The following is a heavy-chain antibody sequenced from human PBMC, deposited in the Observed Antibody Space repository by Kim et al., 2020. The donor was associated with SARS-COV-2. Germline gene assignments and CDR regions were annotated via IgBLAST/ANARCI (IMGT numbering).Heavy chain of an antibody. CDR2: IYYSGST. V-gene: IGHV4-59*01. J-gene: IGHJ6*02. Sequence: SETLSLTCTVSGGSISSYYWSWIRQPPGKGLEWIGYIYYSGSTNYNPSLKSRVTISVDTSKNQFSLKLSSVTAADTAVYYCATTSYFYGMEVWGQGTTVTVSS. CDR3: ATTSYFYGMEV. D-gene: IGHD1-1*01. CDR1: GGSISSYY.